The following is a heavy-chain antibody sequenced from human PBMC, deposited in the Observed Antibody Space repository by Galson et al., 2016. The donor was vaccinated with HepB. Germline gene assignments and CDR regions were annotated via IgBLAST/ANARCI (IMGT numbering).Heavy chain of an antibody. D-gene: IGHD5-24*01. V-gene: IGHV3-23*01. CDR3: AQVGGPPGYNYPAPFDN. J-gene: IGHJ4*02. CDR1: GFTFRTYS. Sequence: SLRLSCAASGFTFRTYSMNWVRQPPGKGLEWVSGISRTSSTYYAESVRGRFTISRDNFRSTLTLRMNSLTAEDTALYYCAQVGGPPGYNYPAPFDNWGQGTLVTVSS. CDR2: ISRTSST.